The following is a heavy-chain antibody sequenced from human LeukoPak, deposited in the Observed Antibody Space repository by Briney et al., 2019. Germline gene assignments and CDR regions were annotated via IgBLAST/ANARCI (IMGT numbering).Heavy chain of an antibody. CDR2: INPSGGST. D-gene: IGHD1-1*01. J-gene: IGHJ6*02. V-gene: IGHV1-46*01. CDR3: ARDRLEPFDSNRGYYYYGMDV. Sequence: ASVKVSCKASGYTFTSYYMHWVRHAPGQGLEWMGIINPSGGSTSYARTFQGRVTMTRVTSTSTVYMELSSLRSEDTAVYYCARDRLEPFDSNRGYYYYGMDVWGQGTTVTVSS. CDR1: GYTFTSYY.